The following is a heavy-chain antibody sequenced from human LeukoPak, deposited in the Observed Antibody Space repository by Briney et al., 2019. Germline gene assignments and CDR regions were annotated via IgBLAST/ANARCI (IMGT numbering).Heavy chain of an antibody. Sequence: GASVTVSCKVSVYTFSDYYMHWVRQAPGQGHEGVGWINPNSGTSNYAQKFQDRVTMTTDTSTNTGYMELRSLRSDDAAIYYCARGYYYDSGSLTRALDFWGQGTMVTVSS. CDR3: ARGYYYDSGSLTRALDF. CDR2: INPNSGTS. D-gene: IGHD3-22*01. V-gene: IGHV1-2*02. J-gene: IGHJ3*01. CDR1: VYTFSDYY.